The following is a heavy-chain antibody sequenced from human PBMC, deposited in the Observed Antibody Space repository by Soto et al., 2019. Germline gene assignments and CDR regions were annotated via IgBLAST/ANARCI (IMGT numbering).Heavy chain of an antibody. D-gene: IGHD6-19*01. CDR3: ATSYSSGWEFAP. CDR1: GYTFTSYG. V-gene: IGHV1-18*01. CDR2: ISAYNGNT. J-gene: IGHJ5*02. Sequence: ASVKVSCKASGYTFTSYGISWVRQAPGQGLEWMGWISAYNGNTNYAQKLQGRVTMTTDTSTSTAYMELRSLRSDDTAVYYCATSYSSGWEFAPWGQGTLVTVSS.